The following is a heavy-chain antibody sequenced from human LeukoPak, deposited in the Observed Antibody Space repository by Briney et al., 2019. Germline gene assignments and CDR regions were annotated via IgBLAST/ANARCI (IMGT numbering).Heavy chain of an antibody. V-gene: IGHV1-2*02. CDR2: INPNSGGT. CDR1: GYTFTGYY. CDR3: AREYSSSSSFDH. J-gene: IGHJ4*02. D-gene: IGHD6-6*01. Sequence: ASVKVSCKASGYTFTGYYMHWVRQAPGQGLEWMGWINPNSGGTNYAQKFQGRVTMTRDTSISTAYMELSRLRSDDTAVYYCAREYSSSSSFDHWGQGTLVTVSS.